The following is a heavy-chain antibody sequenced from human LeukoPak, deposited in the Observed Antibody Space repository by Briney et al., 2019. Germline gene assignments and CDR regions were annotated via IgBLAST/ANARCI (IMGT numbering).Heavy chain of an antibody. V-gene: IGHV3-33*01. CDR2: IWYDGSNK. D-gene: IGHD6-13*01. J-gene: IGHJ3*02. CDR3: ASRQTLSSSWYAFDI. CDR1: GFTFSGYG. Sequence: GRSLRLSCAASGFTFSGYGMHWVRQAPGKGLEWVAVIWYDGSNKYYADSVKGRFTISRDNSKNTLYLQMNSLRAEDTAVYYCASRQTLSSSWYAFDIWGQGTMVTVSS.